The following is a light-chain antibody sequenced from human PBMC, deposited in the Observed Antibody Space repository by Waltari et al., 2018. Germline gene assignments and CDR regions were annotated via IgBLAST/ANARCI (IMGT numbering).Light chain of an antibody. V-gene: IGKV1-16*01. CDR2: RAS. CDR3: QHGYSYPFV. J-gene: IGKJ3*01. Sequence: DIQMTQSPSCLSSSVGDTVTITCQASQGIGNNLNWYQQKPGKAPKLLIYRASSLQSGIPSRFSFSGSGTDFTLTISSLQPEDFASYFCQHGYSYPFVFGPGTKLDIK. CDR1: QGIGNN.